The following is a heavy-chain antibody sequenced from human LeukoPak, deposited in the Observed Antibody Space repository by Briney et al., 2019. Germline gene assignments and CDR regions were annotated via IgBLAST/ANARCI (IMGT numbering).Heavy chain of an antibody. V-gene: IGHV1-2*02. J-gene: IGHJ4*02. CDR2: ISPKSGDT. D-gene: IGHD2-2*01. CDR1: GYTFSGYY. Sequence: AASVKVSCKASGYTFSGYYMHWVRQALGQGHEWMGWISPKSGDTNYAQNFQGRVTMTRDTSISTAYMELSRLTSDDTAVYYCARGRDKTTSPAIDYWGQGTLVTVSS. CDR3: ARGRDKTTSPAIDY.